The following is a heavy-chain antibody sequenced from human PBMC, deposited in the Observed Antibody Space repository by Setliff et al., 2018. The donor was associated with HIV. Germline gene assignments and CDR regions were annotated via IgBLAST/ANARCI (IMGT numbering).Heavy chain of an antibody. Sequence: GGSLTLSCASSGFTFSSDAMTWVRQAPGKGLEWVGIIRSQPYGETPEYATSVKGRFIISRDDSKSIAYLQMNSLKNEDTAVYYCTRLGPSSQPHYYWGQGTLVTVSS. CDR3: TRLGPSSQPHYY. D-gene: IGHD2-2*01. J-gene: IGHJ4*02. V-gene: IGHV3-49*04. CDR2: IRSQPYGETP. CDR1: GFTFSSDA.